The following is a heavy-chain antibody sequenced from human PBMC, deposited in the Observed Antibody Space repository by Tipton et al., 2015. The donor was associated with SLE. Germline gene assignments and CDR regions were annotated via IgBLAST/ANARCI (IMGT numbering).Heavy chain of an antibody. Sequence: SLRLSCAASGFTLSTYDMHWVRQGTGKGLEWVSVIYRGGTTYYGDSVEGRFTISRDNSKNTLYLQMNSLKTEDTAVYYCARDRYYYDSSGHYYSGSYYYGMDVWGQGTTVTVSS. D-gene: IGHD3-22*01. CDR2: IYRGGTT. J-gene: IGHJ6*02. CDR1: GFTLSTYD. V-gene: IGHV3-53*05. CDR3: ARDRYYYDSSGHYYSGSYYYGMDV.